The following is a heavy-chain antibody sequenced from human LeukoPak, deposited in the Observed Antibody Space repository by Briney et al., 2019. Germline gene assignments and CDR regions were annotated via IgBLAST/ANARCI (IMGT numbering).Heavy chain of an antibody. Sequence: GGSLRLSCAAPGFTFSSYAMSWVRQAPGKGLEWVSAISGSGGSTYYADSVKGRFTISRDNSKNTLYLQMNSLRAEDTAVYYCAKDGALYDFWSGYPHQTNWFDPWGQGTLVTVSS. J-gene: IGHJ5*02. V-gene: IGHV3-23*01. D-gene: IGHD3-3*01. CDR2: ISGSGGST. CDR3: AKDGALYDFWSGYPHQTNWFDP. CDR1: GFTFSSYA.